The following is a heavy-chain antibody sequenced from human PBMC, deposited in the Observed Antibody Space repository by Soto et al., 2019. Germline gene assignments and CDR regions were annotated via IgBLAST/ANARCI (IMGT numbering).Heavy chain of an antibody. V-gene: IGHV3-7*02. CDR1: GFTLSSYW. CDR2: IKQDGSEK. Sequence: GGSLKLSFAASGFTLSSYWLSWVRQAPGKGLEWVANIKQDGSEKNYVDSVKGRFTIFRDNAKNSLYLQMNSLRAEDTAVYYCARGMYYYDSSGWAYWGQGT. J-gene: IGHJ4*02. D-gene: IGHD3-22*01. CDR3: ARGMYYYDSSGWAY.